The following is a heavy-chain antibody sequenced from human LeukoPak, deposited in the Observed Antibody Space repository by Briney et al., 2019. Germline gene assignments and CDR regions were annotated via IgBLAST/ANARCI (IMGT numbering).Heavy chain of an antibody. J-gene: IGHJ4*02. CDR1: EFTFSDYY. CDR2: VGGSDDST. D-gene: IGHD1-1*01. Sequence: GGSLRLSCAASEFTFSDYYMSWVRQAPGKGLEWVTCVGGSDDSTDYADSVKGRFTISRDNSKNTLYLQMNSLRVEDTAIYYCASRSWQFLDKGYFDYWGQGTLVTVSS. CDR3: ASRSWQFLDKGYFDY. V-gene: IGHV3-23*01.